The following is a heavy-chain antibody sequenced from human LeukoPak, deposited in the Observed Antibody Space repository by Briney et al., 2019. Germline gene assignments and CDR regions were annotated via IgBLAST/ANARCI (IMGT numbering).Heavy chain of an antibody. V-gene: IGHV3-43*02. CDR1: GFTFDNYA. CDR3: AKDIGADYYYDSRGYFI. J-gene: IGHJ3*02. CDR2: ISGDGDST. Sequence: PGGSLRLSCAASGFTFDNYAMHWVRQVPGKGLEWVSLISGDGDSTYCPDSVKGRFTISRDNSKNSLYLQMNSLRTEDTALYYCAKDIGADYYYDSRGYFIWGQGTMVTVSS. D-gene: IGHD3-22*01.